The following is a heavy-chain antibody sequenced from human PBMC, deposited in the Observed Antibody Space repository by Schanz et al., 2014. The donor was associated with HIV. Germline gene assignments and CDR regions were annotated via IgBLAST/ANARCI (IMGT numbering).Heavy chain of an antibody. CDR1: GGTFSNYA. V-gene: IGHV1-69*01. D-gene: IGHD3-9*01. J-gene: IGHJ6*02. CDR3: AREKVGILADYTPNGMDV. Sequence: QVQLVQSGAEVKKPGSSVKVSCKASGGTFSNYAINWVRQAPGQGLEWMGGIIPIFGTTNYAQKFQGRVTITADESTSTAYMELSSLRSEDTAVYYCAREKVGILADYTPNGMDVWGQGTTVTVSS. CDR2: IIPIFGTT.